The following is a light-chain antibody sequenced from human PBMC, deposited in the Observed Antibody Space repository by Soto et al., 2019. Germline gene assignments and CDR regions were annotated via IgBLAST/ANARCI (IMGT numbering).Light chain of an antibody. CDR1: SSNIGNNY. CDR3: SSYTSSSTYV. CDR2: EVS. V-gene: IGLV2-14*01. Sequence: QSVLTQPPSVSAAPGQKVTISCSGSSSNIGNNYVSWYQQLPGTAPKLMIYEVSNRPSGVSNRFSGSKSGNTASLTISGLQAEDEADYYCSSYTSSSTYVVGTGTKVTVL. J-gene: IGLJ1*01.